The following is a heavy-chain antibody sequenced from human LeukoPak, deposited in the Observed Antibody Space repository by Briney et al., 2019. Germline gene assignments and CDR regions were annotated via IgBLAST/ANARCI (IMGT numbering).Heavy chain of an antibody. CDR3: AKDRPSECSGGSCYFGFDY. V-gene: IGHV3-23*01. D-gene: IGHD2-15*01. CDR2: ISGSGGST. Sequence: GGSLRLSCAASGFTFSSYAMSWVRQAPGKGLEWVSAISGSGGSTYYADSVKGRFTISRDNSKNTLYLQMNSLRAEDTAVHYCAKDRPSECSGGSCYFGFDYWGQGTLVTVSS. CDR1: GFTFSSYA. J-gene: IGHJ4*02.